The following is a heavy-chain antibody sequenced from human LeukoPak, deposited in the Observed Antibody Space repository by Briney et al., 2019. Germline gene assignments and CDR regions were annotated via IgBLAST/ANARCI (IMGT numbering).Heavy chain of an antibody. CDR1: GFTFRSYA. D-gene: IGHD2-21*02. CDR3: AKDLPTKCRGDCPSDY. V-gene: IGHV3-23*01. CDR2: ISDDGGRT. J-gene: IGHJ4*02. Sequence: GGSLRLSCAASGFTFRSYAMNWVRQAPGKGLEWVSHISDDGGRTYYAESVKGRFAISRDNSKNTLYLQMNSLRVEDTALYYCAKDLPTKCRGDCPSDYWGQGTRVTVSS.